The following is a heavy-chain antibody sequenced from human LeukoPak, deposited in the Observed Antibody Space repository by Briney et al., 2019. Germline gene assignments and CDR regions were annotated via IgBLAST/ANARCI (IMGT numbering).Heavy chain of an antibody. CDR3: ARGFSSGWFDAFDI. CDR1: GYSFTRHF. CDR2: INTNTGNP. V-gene: IGHV7-4-1*02. J-gene: IGHJ3*02. D-gene: IGHD6-19*01. Sequence: ASVKVSCKASGYSFTRHFINWVRQAPGQGLEWMGWINTNTGNPTYAQGFTGRFVFSLDTSVSTAYLQISSLKAEDTAVYYCARGFSSGWFDAFDIWGQGTMVTVSS.